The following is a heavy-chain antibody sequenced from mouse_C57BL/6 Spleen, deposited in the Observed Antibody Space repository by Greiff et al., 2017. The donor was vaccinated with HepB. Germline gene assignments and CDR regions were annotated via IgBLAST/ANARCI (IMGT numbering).Heavy chain of an antibody. CDR2: ISSGSSTI. CDR1: GFTFSDYG. J-gene: IGHJ4*01. D-gene: IGHD1-1*01. CDR3: AKGTTVVAGAMDY. Sequence: EVQLQQSGGGLVKPGGSLKLSCAASGFTFSDYGMHWVRQAPEKGLEWVAYISSGSSTIYYADTVKGRFTISRDNAKNTLFLQMTSLRSEDTAMYYCAKGTTVVAGAMDYWGQGTSVTVSS. V-gene: IGHV5-17*01.